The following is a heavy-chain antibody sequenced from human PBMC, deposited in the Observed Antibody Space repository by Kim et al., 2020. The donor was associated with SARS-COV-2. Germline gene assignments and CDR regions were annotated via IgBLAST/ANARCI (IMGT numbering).Heavy chain of an antibody. Sequence: SETLSLTCAVYGGSFSDYYWSWIRQPPGKGLEWIGEINHSGSTNYNPSLKSRVTISVDTSKNQFSLKLSSVTAADTAVYYCARSPFYYGSGRGDYWGQGTLVTVSS. V-gene: IGHV4-34*01. D-gene: IGHD3-10*01. J-gene: IGHJ4*02. CDR1: GGSFSDYY. CDR3: ARSPFYYGSGRGDY. CDR2: INHSGST.